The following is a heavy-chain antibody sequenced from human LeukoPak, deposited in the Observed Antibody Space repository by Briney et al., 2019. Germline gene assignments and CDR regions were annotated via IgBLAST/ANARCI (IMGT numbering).Heavy chain of an antibody. Sequence: GGSLRLSCAASGFTFSGYGMHWVRQAPGKGLEWVAVIWYDGTNKYYADSVKGRFTISRDNSKNTLYLQMNSLRAEDTAVYYCANSAGYSYGYTYWGQGTLVTVSS. J-gene: IGHJ4*02. CDR3: ANSAGYSYGYTY. V-gene: IGHV3-33*06. CDR1: GFTFSGYG. CDR2: IWYDGTNK. D-gene: IGHD5-18*01.